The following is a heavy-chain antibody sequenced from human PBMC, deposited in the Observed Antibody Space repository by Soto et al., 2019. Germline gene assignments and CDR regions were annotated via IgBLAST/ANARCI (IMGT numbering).Heavy chain of an antibody. V-gene: IGHV5-10-1*01. J-gene: IGHJ4*02. D-gene: IGHD3-22*01. CDR3: ARRYYYDSSGYYSTPFDY. Sequence: GESLKISCKGSGYSFTSYWISWVRQMPGKGLEWMGRIDPSDSYTNYSPSFQGHVTISADKSISTAYLQWSSLKASDTAMYYCARRYYYDSSGYYSTPFDYWGQGTLVTVSS. CDR1: GYSFTSYW. CDR2: IDPSDSYT.